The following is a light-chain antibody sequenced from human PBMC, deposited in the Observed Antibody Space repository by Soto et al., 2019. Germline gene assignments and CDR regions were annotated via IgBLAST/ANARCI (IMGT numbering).Light chain of an antibody. V-gene: IGKV3D-20*02. Sequence: PGERATLSCRASQTISSDYLAWYQQKPGQAPRLLIYGASIRATGVPDRFSGSESGTDFTLTISSLEPEDVAVYYCQQRSNWPPITFGQGTRLEI. CDR2: GAS. CDR1: QTISSDY. CDR3: QQRSNWPPIT. J-gene: IGKJ5*01.